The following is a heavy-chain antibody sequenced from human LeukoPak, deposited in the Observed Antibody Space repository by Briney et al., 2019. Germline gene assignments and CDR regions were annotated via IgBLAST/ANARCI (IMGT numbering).Heavy chain of an antibody. J-gene: IGHJ4*02. CDR1: GYTFTGYY. CDR2: INPNSGGT. V-gene: IGHV1-2*02. CDR3: ARGAQLWLTDYFDY. Sequence: GASVKVSCKASGYTFTGYYMHWVRQAPGQGLEWMGWINPNSGGTNYAQEFQGRVTMTRDTSISTAYMELSRLRSDDTAVYYCARGAQLWLTDYFDYWGQGTLVTVSS. D-gene: IGHD5-18*01.